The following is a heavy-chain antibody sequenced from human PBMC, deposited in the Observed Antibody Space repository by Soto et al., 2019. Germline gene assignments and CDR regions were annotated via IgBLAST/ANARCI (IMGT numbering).Heavy chain of an antibody. CDR3: AKDLSSPLDY. CDR2: ISVSGGST. CDR1: GFTFSTSV. D-gene: IGHD2-15*01. V-gene: IGHV3-23*01. Sequence: GGSLRLSCAASGFTFSTSVMNWVRQAPGKGLEWLSFISVSGGSTYYGDSVKGRFTISRDNSKNTLYLQMNSLRAEDTAVYYCAKDLSSPLDYWGQGTLVTVSS. J-gene: IGHJ4*02.